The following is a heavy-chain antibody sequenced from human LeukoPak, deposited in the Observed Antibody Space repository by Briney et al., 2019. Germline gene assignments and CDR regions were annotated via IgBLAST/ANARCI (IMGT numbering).Heavy chain of an antibody. V-gene: IGHV4-38-2*02. J-gene: IGHJ5*02. CDR1: GGSISSYY. CDR2: IYHSGST. CDR3: AREPLVATLYNWFDP. D-gene: IGHD5-12*01. Sequence: SETLSLTCTVSGGSISSYYWSWIRQPPGKGLEWIGSIYHSGSTYYNPSLKSRVTISVDTSKNQFSLKLSSVTAADTAVYYCAREPLVATLYNWFDPWGQGTLVTVSS.